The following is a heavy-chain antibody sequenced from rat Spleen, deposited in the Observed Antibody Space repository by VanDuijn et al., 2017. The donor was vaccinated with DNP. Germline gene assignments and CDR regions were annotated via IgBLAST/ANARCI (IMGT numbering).Heavy chain of an antibody. D-gene: IGHD1-10*01. CDR3: LRSDNSGY. CDR2: IRYDGGST. Sequence: EVQLVESGGGLVQPGRSLKLSCAASGFTFSDYYMAWVRQAPTKGLEWVAYIRYDGGSTYYGDSVKGRFTISRDNAKSTLYLQMDSLRSEDTATYYCLRSDNSGYWGQGVMVTVSS. CDR1: GFTFSDYY. J-gene: IGHJ2*01. V-gene: IGHV5-20*01.